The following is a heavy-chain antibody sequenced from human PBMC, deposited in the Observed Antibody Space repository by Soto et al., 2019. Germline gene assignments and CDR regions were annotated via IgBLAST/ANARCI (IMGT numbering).Heavy chain of an antibody. CDR3: ARGELDIVATSRTPHYYYAMDV. V-gene: IGHV1-69*01. J-gene: IGHJ6*02. CDR1: GGTFSTYA. Sequence: QVQLVQSGAEVKKPGSSVKVSCKASGGTFSTYAISWVRQAPGQGLEWMGGIIPIFGTANYAQKFQGRVTITADESTSTAYMELSSLRSEDTAVYYCARGELDIVATSRTPHYYYAMDVWGQGTTVTVSS. D-gene: IGHD5-12*01. CDR2: IIPIFGTA.